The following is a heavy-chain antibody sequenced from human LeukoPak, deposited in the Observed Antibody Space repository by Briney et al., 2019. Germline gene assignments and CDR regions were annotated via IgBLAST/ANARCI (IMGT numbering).Heavy chain of an antibody. Sequence: SVKVSCKASGYTFTGYYMHWVRQAPGQGLEWMGGIIPIFGTANYAQKFQGRVTITADESTSTAYMELSSLRSEDTAVYYCATTTMVRGALGWYFDYWGQGTLVTVSS. D-gene: IGHD3-10*01. CDR1: GYTFTGYY. J-gene: IGHJ4*02. CDR3: ATTTMVRGALGWYFDY. V-gene: IGHV1-69*13. CDR2: IIPIFGTA.